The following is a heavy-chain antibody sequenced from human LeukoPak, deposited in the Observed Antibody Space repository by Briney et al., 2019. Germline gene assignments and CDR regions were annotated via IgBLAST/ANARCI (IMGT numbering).Heavy chain of an antibody. CDR2: ISSSSSYI. V-gene: IGHV3-21*01. CDR1: GFTFSSYS. D-gene: IGHD3-3*01. Sequence: SGRSLRLSCAASGFTFSSYSMNWVRQAPGKGLEWVSSISSSSSYIYYADSVKGRFTISRDNAKNSLYLQMNSLRAEDTAVYYCARDKNYDFWSGYYGGVDYYYYGMDVWGQGTTVTVSS. CDR3: ARDKNYDFWSGYYGGVDYYYYGMDV. J-gene: IGHJ6*02.